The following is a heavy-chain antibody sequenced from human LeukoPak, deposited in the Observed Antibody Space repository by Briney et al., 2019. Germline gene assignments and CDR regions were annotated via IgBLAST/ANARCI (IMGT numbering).Heavy chain of an antibody. CDR3: AAERHPRGYCSRTSCSGLYSGMDV. CDR2: IVVGSGNT. V-gene: IGHV1-58*02. Sequence: SVKVSCKASGFAFSNSAMQWERQARGQRLEWIGWIVVGSGNTNYAQEFQERVTITGDMSTSTAYMELSSLRSEDTAVYYCAAERHPRGYCSRTSCSGLYSGMDVWGLGTTVTVS. D-gene: IGHD2-2*01. J-gene: IGHJ6*02. CDR1: GFAFSNSA.